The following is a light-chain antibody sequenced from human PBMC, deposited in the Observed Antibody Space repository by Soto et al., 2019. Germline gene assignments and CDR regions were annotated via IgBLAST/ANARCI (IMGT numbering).Light chain of an antibody. CDR1: SSDVGGYNY. CDR3: SSYAGSNFVV. CDR2: EVS. V-gene: IGLV2-8*01. Sequence: QLVLTQPPSASGSPGQSVTISCTGTSSDVGGYNYVSWYQQHPGKAPKLMIYEVSKRPSGVPDRFSGSKSGNTASLTVSGLQAEDEADYYCSSYAGSNFVVFGGGTQLTVL. J-gene: IGLJ2*01.